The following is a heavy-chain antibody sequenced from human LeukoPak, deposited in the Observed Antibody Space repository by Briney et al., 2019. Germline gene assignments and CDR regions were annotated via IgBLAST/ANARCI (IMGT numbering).Heavy chain of an antibody. CDR2: IYYSGST. J-gene: IGHJ4*02. V-gene: IGHV4-59*01. Sequence: SETLSLTCTVSGGSISSCYWSWIRQPPGKGLEWIGYIYYSGSTNYNPSLKSRVTISVDTSKNQFSLKLSSVTAADTAVYYCAREGGYSYGRPRYFDYWGQGTLVTVSS. CDR1: GGSISSCY. CDR3: AREGGYSYGRPRYFDY. D-gene: IGHD5-18*01.